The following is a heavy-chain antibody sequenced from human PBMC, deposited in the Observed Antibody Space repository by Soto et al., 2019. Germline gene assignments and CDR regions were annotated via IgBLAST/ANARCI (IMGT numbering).Heavy chain of an antibody. CDR1: GVTFSSYW. Sequence: PGGALRLSCAATGVTFSSYWMSWVRQAPGRGLEWMANIKYDGSEKYYVDSVKGRLTISRDNAKNSLYLQMNSLRAEDTAVYYCASSPHKDSRPDYWGQGTLVTVSS. CDR3: ASSPHKDSRPDY. V-gene: IGHV3-7*03. CDR2: IKYDGSEK. D-gene: IGHD3-22*01. J-gene: IGHJ4*02.